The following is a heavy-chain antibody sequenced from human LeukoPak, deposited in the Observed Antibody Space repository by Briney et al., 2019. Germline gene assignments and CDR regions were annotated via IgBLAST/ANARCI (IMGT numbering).Heavy chain of an antibody. Sequence: SETLSLTCTVSDDSISPYYWSWIRKPPGKGLEWIGYIYYSGDTNYNPSLKSRVTMSVDTSKNQFSLKVTSVTAADTAVYYCARSQQLIRTFDYWGQGTLVTVSS. V-gene: IGHV4-59*01. J-gene: IGHJ4*02. D-gene: IGHD6-13*01. CDR2: IYYSGDT. CDR3: ARSQQLIRTFDY. CDR1: DDSISPYY.